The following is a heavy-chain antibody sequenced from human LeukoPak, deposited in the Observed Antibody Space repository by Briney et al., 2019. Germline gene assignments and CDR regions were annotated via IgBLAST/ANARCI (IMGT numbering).Heavy chain of an antibody. CDR1: EFTFSSFE. CDR2: ISRSARTT. Sequence: GGSLRLSCAASEFTFSSFEMNWVRQAPGKGLEWISYISRSARTTYYADSVKGRFTISRDNSKNSLCLQMNSLRAEDTALYYCAKDKGGYYYMDVWGKGTTVTVSS. V-gene: IGHV3-48*03. J-gene: IGHJ6*03. CDR3: AKDKGGYYYMDV. D-gene: IGHD3-16*01.